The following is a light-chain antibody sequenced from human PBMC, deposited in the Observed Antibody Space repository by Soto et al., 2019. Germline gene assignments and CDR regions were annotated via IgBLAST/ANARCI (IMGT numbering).Light chain of an antibody. Sequence: ERVMTQSPATLSVSPGDWATLSCGASQSVRSNLAWYQQRPGQATRLLIHGAFTRATGIPARFSGSGSGTEFTLTISTLQSEDFAVYYCQQYNNWPWTFGQGTKVDIK. CDR3: QQYNNWPWT. V-gene: IGKV3-15*01. CDR2: GAF. CDR1: QSVRSN. J-gene: IGKJ1*01.